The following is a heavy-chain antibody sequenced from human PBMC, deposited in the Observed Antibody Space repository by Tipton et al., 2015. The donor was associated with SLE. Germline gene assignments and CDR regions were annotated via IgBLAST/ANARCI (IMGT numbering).Heavy chain of an antibody. D-gene: IGHD1-26*01. J-gene: IGHJ6*02. V-gene: IGHV4-61*01. Sequence: TLSLTCTVSGGSVSSGSHYWSWIRQPPGKGLEWIGYIYYSGSTYYNPSLESRVTMSVDTSNNQFSLKLSSVTAADTAVYYCARYGGSSLYYYYGMDVWGQGTTVTVSS. CDR1: GGSVSSGSHY. CDR3: ARYGGSSLYYYYGMDV. CDR2: IYYSGST.